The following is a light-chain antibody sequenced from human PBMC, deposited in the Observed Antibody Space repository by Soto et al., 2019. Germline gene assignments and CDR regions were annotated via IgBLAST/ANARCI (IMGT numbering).Light chain of an antibody. Sequence: QSVLAQPPSVSGAPGQRVTISCTGSSSNIGTHFDVHWYQHLPGTAPKLLIYTNNNRPSGVPDRFSGSTSGTSASLAITGLQAEDEADYYCQSYDSSLYGYVFGSGTKVTVL. V-gene: IGLV1-40*01. CDR1: SSNIGTHFD. J-gene: IGLJ1*01. CDR2: TNN. CDR3: QSYDSSLYGYV.